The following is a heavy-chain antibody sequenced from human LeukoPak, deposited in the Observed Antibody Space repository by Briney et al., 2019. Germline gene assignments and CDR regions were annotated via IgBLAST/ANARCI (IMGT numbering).Heavy chain of an antibody. CDR1: GDTISSNNGA. D-gene: IGHD6-19*01. V-gene: IGHV6-1*01. CDR3: ARDLGNSGWYTFDY. CDR2: TYYRSKWYY. J-gene: IGHJ4*02. Sequence: SQTLSLTCAVSGDTISSNNGAWNWIRQSSSRGLEWLGRTYYRSKWYYDYAESMKGRITINPDTSENQFSLQLNSVTPEDTALYYCARDLGNSGWYTFDYWGQGTLVTVSS.